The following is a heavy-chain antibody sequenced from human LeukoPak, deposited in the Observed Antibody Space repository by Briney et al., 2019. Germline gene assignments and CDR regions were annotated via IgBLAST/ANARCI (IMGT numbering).Heavy chain of an antibody. D-gene: IGHD5-12*01. Sequence: SETLSLTCTVSGGSISSYYWSWIRQPPGKGLEWIGYIYYSGSTNYNPSLKSRATISVDTSKNQFSLKLSSVTAADTAVYYCASGYSGYDPFFDYWGQGTLVTVSS. J-gene: IGHJ4*02. V-gene: IGHV4-59*08. CDR3: ASGYSGYDPFFDY. CDR2: IYYSGST. CDR1: GGSISSYY.